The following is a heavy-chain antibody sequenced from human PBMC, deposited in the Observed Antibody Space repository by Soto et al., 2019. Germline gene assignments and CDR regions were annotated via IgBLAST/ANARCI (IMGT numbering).Heavy chain of an antibody. CDR3: ARMTLAGVVVAGGFDY. Sequence: GESLKISCKGSGYSFTNYWINWVRQMPGKGLEWMGRIDPSDSYTDYSPSFQGHVTISVDTSINTAYLQWSSLMASDTAIYYCARMTLAGVVVAGGFDYWGQGALVTVSS. CDR2: IDPSDSYT. D-gene: IGHD6-19*01. V-gene: IGHV5-10-1*01. J-gene: IGHJ4*02. CDR1: GYSFTNYW.